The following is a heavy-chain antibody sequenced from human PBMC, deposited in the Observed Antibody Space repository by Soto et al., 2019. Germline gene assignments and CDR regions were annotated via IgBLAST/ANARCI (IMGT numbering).Heavy chain of an antibody. CDR2: ISSSSSYI. CDR3: ARGGTTVTTRDYYYYYGMDV. D-gene: IGHD4-4*01. V-gene: IGHV3-21*01. CDR1: GFTFSSYS. Sequence: GGSLRLSCAASGFTFSSYSMNWVRQAPGKGLEWVSSISSSSSYIYYADSVKGRFTISRDIAKNSLHLQMISLRAEDTAVHYCARGGTTVTTRDYYYYYGMDVWGQGTTVTVSS. J-gene: IGHJ6*02.